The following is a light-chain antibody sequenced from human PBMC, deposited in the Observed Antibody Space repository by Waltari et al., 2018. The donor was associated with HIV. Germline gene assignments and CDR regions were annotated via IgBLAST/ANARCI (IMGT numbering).Light chain of an antibody. V-gene: IGLV8-61*01. CDR1: SGSVPTRYY. CDR3: VLYMGSGLWV. Sequence: QPVVTQEPSFSVSPGGTVTLTCGLSSGSVPTRYYPSWYQQTPGQAPRTLIHSTNTRSSGVPDRFSGSIVGNKAALTITGAQADDESDYYCVLYMGSGLWVFGGGTKLTVL. J-gene: IGLJ3*02. CDR2: STN.